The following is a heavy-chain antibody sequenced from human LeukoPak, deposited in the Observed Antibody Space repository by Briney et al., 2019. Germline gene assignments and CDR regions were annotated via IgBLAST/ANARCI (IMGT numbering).Heavy chain of an antibody. CDR2: IRYDGSNK. CDR1: GFTFSSYG. D-gene: IGHD3-22*01. CDR3: AKDPLPLFGMIVVVIAYYFDY. J-gene: IGHJ4*03. Sequence: GGSLRLSCAASGFTFSSYGMHWVRQAPGKGLEWVAFIRYDGSNKYYADSVKGRFTISRDNSKNTLYLQMNSLRAEDTAVYYCAKDPLPLFGMIVVVIAYYFDYWGHGKLGTASS. V-gene: IGHV3-30*02.